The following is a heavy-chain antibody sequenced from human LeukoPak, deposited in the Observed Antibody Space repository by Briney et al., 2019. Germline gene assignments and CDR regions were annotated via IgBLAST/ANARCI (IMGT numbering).Heavy chain of an antibody. V-gene: IGHV4-39*07. CDR3: ARNYDILTGYSYFDY. CDR2: IYYTGST. J-gene: IGHJ4*02. D-gene: IGHD3-9*01. Sequence: SETLSLTCTVSGGSISSSSYYWGWIRQPPGKGLEWLGSIYYTGSTNYNPSLKSRVTISVDTSKNQFSLKLSSVTAADTAVYYCARNYDILTGYSYFDYWGQGTLVTVSS. CDR1: GGSISSSSYY.